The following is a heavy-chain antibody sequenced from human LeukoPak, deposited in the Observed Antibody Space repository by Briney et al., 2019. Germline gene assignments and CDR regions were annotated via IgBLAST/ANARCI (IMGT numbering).Heavy chain of an antibody. Sequence: SETLSLTCTVSGGPISSSSYYWGWIRQPPGKGLEWIGSICYSGSTYYNPSLKSRVTISVDTSKNQFSLKLSSVTAADTAVYYWASQGGGGFDYWGQETLVTVST. CDR2: ICYSGST. J-gene: IGHJ4*02. CDR3: ASQGGGGFDY. D-gene: IGHD1-26*01. V-gene: IGHV4-39*01. CDR1: GGPISSSSYY.